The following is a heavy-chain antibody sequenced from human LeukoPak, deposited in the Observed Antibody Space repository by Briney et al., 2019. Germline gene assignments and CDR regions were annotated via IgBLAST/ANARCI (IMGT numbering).Heavy chain of an antibody. CDR1: GYSISSGYY. CDR2: FYHNGRT. CDR3: ARVSRTTSNSMKNYCDY. D-gene: IGHD2/OR15-2a*01. Sequence: PSETLSLTCAISGYSISSGYYWGWIRQPPGKGLEWIGSFYHNGRTSYRPSLESRVTISVDTSKIQFSLNLSSATAADTALYYCARVSRTTSNSMKNYCDYWGQGILVTASS. V-gene: IGHV4-38-2*01. J-gene: IGHJ4*02.